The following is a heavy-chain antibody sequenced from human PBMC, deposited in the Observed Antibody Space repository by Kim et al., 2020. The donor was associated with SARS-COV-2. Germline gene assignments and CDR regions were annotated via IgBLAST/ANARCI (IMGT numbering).Heavy chain of an antibody. Sequence: SGPTLVKPTQTLTLTCTFSGFSLSTSGVGVGWIRQPPGKALEWLALIYWDDDKRYSPSLKSRLTITKDTSKNQVVLTMTNMDPVDTATYYCAHRHGVVAAAAFDYWGQGTLVTVSS. D-gene: IGHD2-2*01. V-gene: IGHV2-5*02. CDR3: AHRHGVVAAAAFDY. CDR2: IYWDDDK. J-gene: IGHJ4*02. CDR1: GFSLSTSGVG.